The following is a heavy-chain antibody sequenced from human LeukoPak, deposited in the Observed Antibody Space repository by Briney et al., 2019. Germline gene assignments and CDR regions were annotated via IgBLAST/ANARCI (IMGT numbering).Heavy chain of an antibody. Sequence: ASVKVSCKASGYTFTDYGFSWVRQAPGQGLEWMGWISTYNGNTKYAQNYQGRVTMTTDTFTSTAYMELGSLRSDDTAVYYCVRGDLLAVVPYRGQGTLVTVSS. CDR1: GYTFTDYG. CDR2: ISTYNGNT. V-gene: IGHV1-18*01. D-gene: IGHD6-19*01. J-gene: IGHJ4*02. CDR3: VRGDLLAVVPY.